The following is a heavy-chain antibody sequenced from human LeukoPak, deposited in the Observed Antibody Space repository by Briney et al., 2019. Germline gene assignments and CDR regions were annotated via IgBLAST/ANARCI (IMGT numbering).Heavy chain of an antibody. V-gene: IGHV5-51*01. Sequence: GGSLQISCKAAGYSFSSYWIGWVRRMPGKGGEWMGIIYPDDSNTRYSPSFQGQVTISADKSISTAYLQWSSLKASDTAMYFCARQPHYYYGMDVWGQGTTVTVSS. J-gene: IGHJ6*02. CDR3: ARQPHYYYGMDV. CDR1: GYSFSSYW. CDR2: IYPDDSNT.